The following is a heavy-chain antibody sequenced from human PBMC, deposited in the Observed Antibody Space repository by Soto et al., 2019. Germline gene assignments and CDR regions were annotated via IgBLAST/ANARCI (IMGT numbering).Heavy chain of an antibody. CDR3: ARRGLNSNGLFYFDS. CDR1: GGSFSGYY. Sequence: SETLSLTCAVYGGSFSGYYWSWIRQPPGKGLEWIGEINHSGSTNYNPSLKSRVTISVDTSKNQFSLKLSSVTASDTAVYYCARRGLNSNGLFYFDSWGQGSLVTVSS. CDR2: INHSGST. V-gene: IGHV4-34*01. J-gene: IGHJ4*02. D-gene: IGHD1-20*01.